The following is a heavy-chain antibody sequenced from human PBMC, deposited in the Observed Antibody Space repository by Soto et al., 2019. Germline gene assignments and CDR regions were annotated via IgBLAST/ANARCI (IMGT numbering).Heavy chain of an antibody. CDR2: IYPGDSDT. D-gene: IGHD1-26*01. CDR3: AAYSGSFYYGMDV. Sequence: GESLKISCKASGYSFTSYWIGWVRQMPGKGLEWMGIIYPGDSDTRYSPSFQGQVTISADKSISTAYLQWSSLKASDTAMYYCAAYSGSFYYGMDVWGQGTTVTVSS. V-gene: IGHV5-51*01. CDR1: GYSFTSYW. J-gene: IGHJ6*02.